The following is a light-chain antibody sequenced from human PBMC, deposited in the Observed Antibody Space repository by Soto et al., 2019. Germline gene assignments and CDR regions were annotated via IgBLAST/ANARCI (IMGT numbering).Light chain of an antibody. CDR2: EVT. J-gene: IGLJ3*02. Sequence: QSALTQPPSASGSPGQSVTISCTGTSSDVGAYKYVSWYQQYPGKAPNLMIYEVTKRPSGVPDRFSGSKSGNTASLTVSGLQAEDEADYYCTSYVGNDIWVFGGGTKVTVL. CDR1: SSDVGAYKY. V-gene: IGLV2-8*01. CDR3: TSYVGNDIWV.